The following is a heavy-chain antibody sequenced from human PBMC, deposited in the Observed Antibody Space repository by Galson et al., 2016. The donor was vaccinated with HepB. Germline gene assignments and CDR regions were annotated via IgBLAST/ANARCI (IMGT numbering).Heavy chain of an antibody. V-gene: IGHV3-23*01. CDR2: ISGSGGRT. CDR1: GFTFNTYG. J-gene: IGHJ6*02. CDR3: AKQSSSWISLHGLDV. D-gene: IGHD6-6*01. Sequence: SLRLSCAASGFTFNTYGMTWVRQAPGKGLEWVSEISGSGGRTAYADFVKGRFTISRDNSKNTLYLQMNSLRDEDTAAYYCAKQSSSWISLHGLDVGGQGTTVTVSS.